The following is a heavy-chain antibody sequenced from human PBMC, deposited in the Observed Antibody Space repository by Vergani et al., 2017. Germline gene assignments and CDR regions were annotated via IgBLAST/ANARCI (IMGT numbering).Heavy chain of an antibody. Sequence: QVQLVESGGGLVKPGGSLRLSCAASGFTFSDYYMSWIRQAPGKGLEWVSYISSSSSYTNYADSVKGRFTISRDHAKNSLYLQMNSLRAEDTAVYYCARAIKMTTGPKGDMYYFDYWGQGTLVTVSS. CDR2: ISSSSSYT. V-gene: IGHV3-11*06. J-gene: IGHJ4*02. CDR3: ARAIKMTTGPKGDMYYFDY. D-gene: IGHD4-17*01. CDR1: GFTFSDYY.